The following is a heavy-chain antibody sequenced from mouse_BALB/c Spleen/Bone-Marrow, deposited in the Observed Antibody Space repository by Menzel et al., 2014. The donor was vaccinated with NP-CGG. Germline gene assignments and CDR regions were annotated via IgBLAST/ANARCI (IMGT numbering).Heavy chain of an antibody. V-gene: IGHV10S3*01. Sequence: DVHLVESGGGLVQPKGSLKLSCAASGFTFNTNAMNWVRQAPGKGLEWVARIRSKSNNYTTYCADSVKDRFTISRDDSQTMLYLQMNNLKTEDTAMYYCVRDGCSSFAYWGQGTLVTVST. CDR1: GFTFNTNA. D-gene: IGHD1-1*01. CDR2: IRSKSNNYTT. J-gene: IGHJ3*01. CDR3: VRDGCSSFAY.